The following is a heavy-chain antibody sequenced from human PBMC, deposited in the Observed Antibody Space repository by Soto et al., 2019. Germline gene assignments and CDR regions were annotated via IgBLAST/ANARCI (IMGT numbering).Heavy chain of an antibody. CDR1: WCIFSDPH. CDR2: ISSSGSTI. Sequence: GGAPRLSLAAPWCIFSDPHISWIRQAPGKGLEWVSYISSSGSTIYYADSVKDRFTISRDNAKNSLYLQMSSLRAEDTAVYYCARGRGYSYAHWGQGTLVTVSS. V-gene: IGHV3-11*01. CDR3: ARGRGYSYAH. J-gene: IGHJ4*02. D-gene: IGHD5-18*01.